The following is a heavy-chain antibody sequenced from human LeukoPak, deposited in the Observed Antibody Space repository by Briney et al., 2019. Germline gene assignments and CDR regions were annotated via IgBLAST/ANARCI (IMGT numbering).Heavy chain of an antibody. J-gene: IGHJ4*02. V-gene: IGHV3-33*03. CDR3: AKYQTISVPPRNFDY. D-gene: IGHD2-2*01. Sequence: GGSLRLSCAASGFTFSTYGMHWVRQAPGKGLEWVAVIVYDGSDKYYADSVRGRFTISRDNSKNTLYLQMNSLRADDTAVYYCAKYQTISVPPRNFDYWGQGTLVTVSS. CDR1: GFTFSTYG. CDR2: IVYDGSDK.